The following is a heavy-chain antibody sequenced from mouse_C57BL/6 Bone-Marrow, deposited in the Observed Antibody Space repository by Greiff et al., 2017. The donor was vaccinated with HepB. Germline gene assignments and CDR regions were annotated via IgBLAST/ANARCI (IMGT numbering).Heavy chain of an antibody. Sequence: VQLQQSGPELVKPGASVKISCKASGYAFSSSWMNWVKQRPGKGLEWIGRIYPGDGDTNYNGKFKGKATLTADKSSSTAYMQLSSLTSEDSAVYFCANVYYGNYYDYWGQGTTLTVSS. CDR2: IYPGDGDT. CDR1: GYAFSSSW. J-gene: IGHJ2*01. V-gene: IGHV1-82*01. CDR3: ANVYYGNYYDY. D-gene: IGHD2-1*01.